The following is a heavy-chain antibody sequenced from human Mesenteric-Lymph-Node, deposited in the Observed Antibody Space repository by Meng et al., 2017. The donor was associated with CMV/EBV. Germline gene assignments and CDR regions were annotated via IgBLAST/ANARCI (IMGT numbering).Heavy chain of an antibody. CDR3: ARADYGDYPHFDY. D-gene: IGHD4-17*01. J-gene: IGHJ4*02. Sequence: GSLRLSCTVSGGSVSSGSYYWSWIRQPPGKGLEWIGYIYYSGSTNYNPSLKSRVTISVDTSKNQFSLKLSSVTAADTAVYYCARADYGDYPHFDYWGQGTLVTVSS. CDR1: GGSVSSGSYY. CDR2: IYYSGST. V-gene: IGHV4-61*01.